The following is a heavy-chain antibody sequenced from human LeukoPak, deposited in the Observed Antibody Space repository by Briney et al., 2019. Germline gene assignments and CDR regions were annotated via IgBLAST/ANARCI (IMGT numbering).Heavy chain of an antibody. CDR2: ISGSGGST. CDR1: GFTFSSYA. J-gene: IGHJ4*02. Sequence: PGGSLRLSCAASGFTFSSYAMSWVRQAPGRGLEWVSAISGSGGSTYYADSVKGRFTISRDNSKNTLYLQMNSLRAEDTAVYYCAKDQSELERFYFDYWGQGTLVTVSS. V-gene: IGHV3-23*01. CDR3: AKDQSELERFYFDY. D-gene: IGHD1-1*01.